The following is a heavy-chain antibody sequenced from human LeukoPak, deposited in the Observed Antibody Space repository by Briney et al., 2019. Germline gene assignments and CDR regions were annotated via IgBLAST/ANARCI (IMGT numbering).Heavy chain of an antibody. Sequence: EASETLSLTCAVYGGSFSGYYWSWIRQPPGKGLEWIGEINHSGSTNYNPSLKSRVTISVDTSKNQFSLKPSSVTAADTAVYYCARVVRFLEWSNDYWGQGTLVTVSS. CDR3: ARVVRFLEWSNDY. CDR1: GGSFSGYY. J-gene: IGHJ4*02. D-gene: IGHD3-3*01. V-gene: IGHV4-34*01. CDR2: INHSGST.